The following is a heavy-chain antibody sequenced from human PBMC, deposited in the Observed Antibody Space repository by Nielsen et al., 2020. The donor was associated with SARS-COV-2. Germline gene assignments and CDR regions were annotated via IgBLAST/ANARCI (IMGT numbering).Heavy chain of an antibody. J-gene: IGHJ3*02. D-gene: IGHD4-17*01. CDR2: ISGSGGSK. V-gene: IGHV3-23*01. CDR3: AKATTVTTSPI. CDR1: GFTFSSYA. Sequence: GESLKISCAASGFTFSSYAMSWVRQAPGKGLEWVSAISGSGGSKYYADSVKGRFTISRDNSKNTLYLQMNSLRAEDTAVYYCAKATTVTTSPIWGQGTMVTVSS.